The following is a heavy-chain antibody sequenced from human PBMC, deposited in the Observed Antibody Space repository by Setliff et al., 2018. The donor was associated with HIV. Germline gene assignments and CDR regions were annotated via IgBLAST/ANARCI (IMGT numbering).Heavy chain of an antibody. Sequence: ASVKVSCKTSGYFFSNYFIHWVRQAPGQGLEWMGMIKPGTPNIAQKFLRRVTMTGDTSTSTVYMELSSLRSEDTAVYYCARDPTGPTGEDYWGQGTLVTVSS. CDR3: ARDPTGPTGEDY. D-gene: IGHD1-1*01. J-gene: IGHJ4*02. CDR2: IKPGTP. V-gene: IGHV1-46*01. CDR1: GYFFSNYF.